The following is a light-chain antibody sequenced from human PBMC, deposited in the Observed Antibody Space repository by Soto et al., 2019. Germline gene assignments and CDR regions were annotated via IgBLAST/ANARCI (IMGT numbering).Light chain of an antibody. J-gene: IGKJ4*01. CDR2: DAS. V-gene: IGKV3-11*01. Sequence: EIVLTQSPATLSLSPGERATLSCRASQSISSHLAWYQQKPGQAPRLLMYDASNRATGIPARFSGSGSGTDFPLTISSLEPEDFAVYYCQQRPNWPLTFGGGTKVEIK. CDR1: QSISSH. CDR3: QQRPNWPLT.